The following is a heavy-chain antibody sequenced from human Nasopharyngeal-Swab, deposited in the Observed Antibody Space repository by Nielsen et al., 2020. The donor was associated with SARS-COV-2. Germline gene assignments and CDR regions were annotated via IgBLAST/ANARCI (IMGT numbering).Heavy chain of an antibody. CDR2: ISYDGSNK. D-gene: IGHD3-9*01. Sequence: GESLKISCAASGFTFSSYAMHWVRQAPGKGLEWVAVISYDGSNKYYADSVKGRFTISRDNSKNTLYLQMGSLRAEDTAVYYCALPTWALRSFDLLLHFWGQGTVVTVSS. CDR3: ALPTWALRSFDLLLHF. V-gene: IGHV3-30-3*01. J-gene: IGHJ4*02. CDR1: GFTFSSYA.